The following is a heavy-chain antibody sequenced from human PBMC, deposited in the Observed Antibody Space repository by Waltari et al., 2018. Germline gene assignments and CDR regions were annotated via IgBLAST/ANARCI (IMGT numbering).Heavy chain of an antibody. CDR1: GSTFTDYG. Sequence: AHLVKPGLELIKLGPPVRVSGRLIGSTFTDYGLNWVRQAPGKGLEWLGWINTNTANPTYAQGFTGRFVFSLDTSVTTAYLQISSLKAEDTGVYFCARGDWFYPWGQGTMVIVSS. CDR2: INTNTANP. J-gene: IGHJ5*02. V-gene: IGHV7-4-1*02. CDR3: ARGDWFYP.